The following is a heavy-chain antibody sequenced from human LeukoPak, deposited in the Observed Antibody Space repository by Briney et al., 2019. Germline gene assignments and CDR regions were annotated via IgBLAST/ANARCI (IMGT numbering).Heavy chain of an antibody. D-gene: IGHD3-22*01. CDR1: GGSISSSSYY. J-gene: IGHJ5*02. CDR3: ARVYYDSNDVDWFDP. V-gene: IGHV4-39*07. Sequence: PSETLSLTCTVSGGSISSSSYYWGWIRQPPGKGLEWIGSIYYSGSTNYNPSLKSRVTISVDTSKNQFSLKLSSVTAADTAVYYCARVYYDSNDVDWFDPWGQGTLVTVSS. CDR2: IYYSGST.